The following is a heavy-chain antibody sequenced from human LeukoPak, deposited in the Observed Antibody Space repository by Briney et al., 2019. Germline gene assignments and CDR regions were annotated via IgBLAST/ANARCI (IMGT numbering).Heavy chain of an antibody. CDR2: IWYDGSNK. D-gene: IGHD5-18*01. V-gene: IGHV3-33*06. Sequence: GRSLRLSCAASGFTFSSYGMHWVRQAPGKGLEWVAVIWYDGSNKYYTDSVKGRFTISRDNSKNTLYLQMNGLRAEDTAVYYCAKGPGIQLWFDYWGQGTLVTVSS. CDR3: AKGPGIQLWFDY. J-gene: IGHJ4*02. CDR1: GFTFSSYG.